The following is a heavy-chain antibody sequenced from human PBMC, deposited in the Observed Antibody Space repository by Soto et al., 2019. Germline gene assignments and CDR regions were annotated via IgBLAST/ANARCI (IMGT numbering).Heavy chain of an antibody. V-gene: IGHV3-30-3*01. Sequence: QVQLVESGGGVVQPGRSLRLSCAASGFTFRSYAMHWVRQAPGKGLECVAVISYDGGNKFYRDYVKGRFTISRDNFRKTLSLQIISLRYEDTAVYYCARGDREDIAVVIGVRPGEYGVDVWGQGTTVTVSS. CDR2: ISYDGGNK. CDR1: GFTFRSYA. CDR3: ARGDREDIAVVIGVRPGEYGVDV. D-gene: IGHD2-21*01. J-gene: IGHJ6*02.